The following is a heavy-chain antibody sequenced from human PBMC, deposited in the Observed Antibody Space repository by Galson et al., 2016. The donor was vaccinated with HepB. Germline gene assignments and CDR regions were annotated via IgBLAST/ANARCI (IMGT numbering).Heavy chain of an antibody. Sequence: SLRLSCAASGFTFTTHTMNWVRQAPGKGLECVATISGNGIGTAYAGSVKGRFTISRDNAKNSLYLQMNSLRAEDTAVYFCARAYQYTLDYWGQGTLVTVSS. CDR2: ISGNGIGT. V-gene: IGHV3-21*01. J-gene: IGHJ4*02. CDR3: ARAYQYTLDY. CDR1: GFTFTTHT. D-gene: IGHD1-1*01.